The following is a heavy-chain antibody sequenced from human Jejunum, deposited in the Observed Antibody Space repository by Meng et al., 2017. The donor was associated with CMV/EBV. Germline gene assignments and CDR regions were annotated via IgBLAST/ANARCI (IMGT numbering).Heavy chain of an antibody. CDR3: TRALDY. CDR1: GFNFKAYW. Sequence: SLSLSCAASGFNFKAYWMDWVRQAPARGLAWVANIRYDGGERYYVNSVEGRFFIYRDNARNTLYLQMNSLRGDDSAIYYCTRALDYWGQGTPVTVSS. CDR2: IRYDGGER. J-gene: IGHJ4*02. V-gene: IGHV3-7*04.